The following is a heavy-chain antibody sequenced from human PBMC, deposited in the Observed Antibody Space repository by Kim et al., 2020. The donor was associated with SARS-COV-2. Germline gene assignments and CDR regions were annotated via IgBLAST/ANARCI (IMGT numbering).Heavy chain of an antibody. CDR2: IIPILGIA. V-gene: IGHV1-69*02. CDR3: ARARGPYCSSTSCYPAGWFDP. J-gene: IGHJ5*02. CDR1: GGTFSSYT. D-gene: IGHD2-2*01. Sequence: SVKVSCKASGGTFSSYTISWVRQAPGQGLEWMGRIIPILGIANYAQKFQGRVTITADKSTSTAYMELSSLRSEDTAVYYCARARGPYCSSTSCYPAGWFDPWGQGTLVTVSS.